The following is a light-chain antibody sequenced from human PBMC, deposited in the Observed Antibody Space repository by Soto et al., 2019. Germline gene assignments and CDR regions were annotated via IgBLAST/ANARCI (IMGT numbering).Light chain of an antibody. CDR2: DVS. Sequence: SVPESPVPLVPVCCCRTNSYVGGYNYVSWYQHHPGKAPKLMIYDVSNRPSGVSNRFSGSKSGNTASLTISGLQAEDEADYYCSSYTSSSTYVLGTGTKVTV. V-gene: IGLV2-14*03. J-gene: IGLJ1*01. CDR1: NSYVGGYNY. CDR3: SSYTSSSTYV.